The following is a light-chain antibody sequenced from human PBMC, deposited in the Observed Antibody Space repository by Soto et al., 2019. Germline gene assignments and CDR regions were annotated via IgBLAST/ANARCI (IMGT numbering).Light chain of an antibody. CDR2: AAS. CDR1: QSISSY. J-gene: IGKJ1*01. Sequence: IHMTQSPSSLSASVGDRVTITCRASQSISSYLNWYQQKPGKAPKLLIYAASSLQSGVPSRFSGSGSGTDFTLTISSLQSEDFAVYYCQQYNKWPPWTFGQGTKVDIK. CDR3: QQYNKWPPWT. V-gene: IGKV1-39*01.